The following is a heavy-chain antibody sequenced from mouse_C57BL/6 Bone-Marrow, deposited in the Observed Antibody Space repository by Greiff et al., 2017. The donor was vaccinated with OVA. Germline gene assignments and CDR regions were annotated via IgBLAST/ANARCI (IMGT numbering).Heavy chain of an antibody. Sequence: EVQLQQSGPELVKPGASVKISCKASGYSFTDYNMNWVKQSNGKSLEWIGGLNPTYGTTSYNQKFKGKATLTVDKSSSTAYMQLNSLTSEDSAVYYCASRAQAYYFDYWGQGTTLTVSS. D-gene: IGHD3-2*02. J-gene: IGHJ2*01. CDR2: LNPTYGTT. V-gene: IGHV1-39*01. CDR3: ASRAQAYYFDY. CDR1: GYSFTDYN.